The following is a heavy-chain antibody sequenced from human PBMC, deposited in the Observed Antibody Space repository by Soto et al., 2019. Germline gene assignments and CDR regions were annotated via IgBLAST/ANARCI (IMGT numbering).Heavy chain of an antibody. J-gene: IGHJ4*02. Sequence: HPGGSLRLSCAASGFTFSSYSMNWVRQAPGKGLGWVSSISSDSTTIYYADSVKGRFTISRDNARDSLYLQMNSLRDEDTAVYYCARVRHYGAGTYYTDWGQGTLVTVSS. D-gene: IGHD3-10*01. V-gene: IGHV3-48*02. CDR3: ARVRHYGAGTYYTD. CDR1: GFTFSSYS. CDR2: ISSDSTTI.